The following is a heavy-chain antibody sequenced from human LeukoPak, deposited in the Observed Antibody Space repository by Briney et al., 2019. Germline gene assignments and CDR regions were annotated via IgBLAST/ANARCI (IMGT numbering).Heavy chain of an antibody. V-gene: IGHV4-61*01. CDR3: ARVPHIAVAATRGYYFDY. J-gene: IGHJ4*02. Sequence: PSETLSLTCTVSGGSVNSGNYYWTWIRQPPGKGLEWIGYIYYSGSTTYNPSLKNRVTISIDASKNQFSLRLSSVTAADTAVYYCARVPHIAVAATRGYYFDYWGRGTLVTVSS. CDR2: IYYSGST. D-gene: IGHD6-13*01. CDR1: GGSVNSGNYY.